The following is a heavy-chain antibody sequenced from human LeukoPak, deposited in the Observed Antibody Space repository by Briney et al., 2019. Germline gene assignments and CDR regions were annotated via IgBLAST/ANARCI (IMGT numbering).Heavy chain of an antibody. CDR3: ARGTYYYGSGSYYNRNWFDP. D-gene: IGHD3-10*01. Sequence: GASVKVSCKASGYTFTSYAMHWVRQAPGQRLEWMGWMNAGNGNTKYSQKFQGRVTITRDTSASTAYMELSSLRSEDTAVYYCARGTYYYGSGSYYNRNWFDPWGQGTLVTVSS. CDR2: MNAGNGNT. J-gene: IGHJ5*02. CDR1: GYTFTSYA. V-gene: IGHV1-3*01.